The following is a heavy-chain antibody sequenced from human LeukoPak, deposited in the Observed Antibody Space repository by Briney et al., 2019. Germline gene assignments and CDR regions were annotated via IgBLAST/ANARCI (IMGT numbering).Heavy chain of an antibody. CDR2: IKPDGSEK. CDR1: GFTFSSYW. CDR3: ARDGAPSGSYFDY. V-gene: IGHV3-7*05. D-gene: IGHD1-26*01. Sequence: GGSLRLSCTASGFTFSSYWMSWVRQAPGKGREWVANIKPDGSEKYYVDSVKGRFTISRDNAKNSLYLQMNSLRAEDTAVYYCARDGAPSGSYFDYWGQGTLVTVSS. J-gene: IGHJ4*02.